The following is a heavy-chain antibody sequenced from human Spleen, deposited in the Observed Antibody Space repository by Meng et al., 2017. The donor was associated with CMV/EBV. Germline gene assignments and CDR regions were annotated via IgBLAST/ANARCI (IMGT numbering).Heavy chain of an antibody. J-gene: IGHJ5*02. V-gene: IGHV1-69*10. CDR2: IIPLLGIT. CDR1: GGTFSSYA. CDR3: ARPHYYDASGYDVKWFDP. Sequence: SVKVSCKASGGTFSSYAISWVRQAPGQGLEWMGGIIPLLGITNYAQKFQGRVTMTWDTSITTAYMELSGLRSDDTAVYYCARPHYYDASGYDVKWFDPWGQGTLVTVSS. D-gene: IGHD3-22*01.